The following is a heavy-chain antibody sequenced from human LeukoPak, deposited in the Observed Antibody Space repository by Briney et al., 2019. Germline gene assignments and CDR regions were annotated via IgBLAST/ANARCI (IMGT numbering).Heavy chain of an antibody. V-gene: IGHV4-39*02. Sequence: SETLSLTCTVSGGSISSSSYYWGWIRQPPGKGLEWIGSIYYSRSTYYNPSLKSRVTISVDTSKNQFSLKLSSVTAADTAVYYCARDPMVRGVILAYHYYGMDVWGQGTTVTVSS. J-gene: IGHJ6*02. CDR2: IYYSRST. D-gene: IGHD3-10*01. CDR1: GGSISSSSYY. CDR3: ARDPMVRGVILAYHYYGMDV.